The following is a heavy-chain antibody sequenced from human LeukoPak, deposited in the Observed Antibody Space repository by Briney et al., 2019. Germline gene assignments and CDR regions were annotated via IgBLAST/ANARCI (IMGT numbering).Heavy chain of an antibody. J-gene: IGHJ6*03. D-gene: IGHD3-3*01. CDR3: ARSNFDFWSGHYYYYFYHMDV. Sequence: GGSLRLSCAASGFTFSSYPMHWVRQAPGKGLEWVAVISYDGSNRYYADSVKGRFTISRDNSKNTLYLQMNSLRAEDTAVYYCARSNFDFWSGHYYYYFYHMDVWGKGTTVTVSS. V-gene: IGHV3-30*04. CDR2: ISYDGSNR. CDR1: GFTFSSYP.